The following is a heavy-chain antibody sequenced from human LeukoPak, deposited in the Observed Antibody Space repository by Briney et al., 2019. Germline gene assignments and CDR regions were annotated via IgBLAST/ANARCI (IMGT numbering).Heavy chain of an antibody. CDR1: GYTFTKYA. CDR3: ARETYYDFWSGYFRVDGMDV. J-gene: IGHJ6*02. Sequence: ASVNVSCKASGYTFTKYAIHWVRQAPGQRLEWMGWINAGNGNTMYSQKFQGRVTINRDTSATTAYMELSSLRSEDTAVYYCARETYYDFWSGYFRVDGMDVWGQGTTVTVSS. D-gene: IGHD3-3*01. V-gene: IGHV1-3*01. CDR2: INAGNGNT.